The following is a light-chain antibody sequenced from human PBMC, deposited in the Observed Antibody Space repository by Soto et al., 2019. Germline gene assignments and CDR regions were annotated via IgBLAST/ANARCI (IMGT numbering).Light chain of an antibody. CDR1: SSDVGGYNY. CDR3: CSYTTSNTRQIV. Sequence: QSALTQPASVSGSPGQSITISCTGTSSDVGGYNYVSWYQQHPGKAPKFMIYDVSNRPSGVSNRFSGSKSGNTASLTISGLQAEDEADYYCCSYTTSNTRQIVFGTGTKVNRP. CDR2: DVS. V-gene: IGLV2-14*01. J-gene: IGLJ1*01.